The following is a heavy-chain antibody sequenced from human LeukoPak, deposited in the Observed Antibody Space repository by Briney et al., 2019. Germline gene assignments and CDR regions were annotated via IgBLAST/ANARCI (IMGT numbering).Heavy chain of an antibody. D-gene: IGHD6-13*01. V-gene: IGHV3-21*01. CDR2: IGSSSSYI. CDR3: ARGIAELDY. J-gene: IGHJ4*02. Sequence: PGGSLRLSCTASGFTFTNYAMSWVRQAPGKGLEWVSSIGSSSSYIYYADSEKGRFTISRDNAKNSLSLQMNSLRAEDTAVYYCARGIAELDYWGQGTLVTVSS. CDR1: GFTFTNYA.